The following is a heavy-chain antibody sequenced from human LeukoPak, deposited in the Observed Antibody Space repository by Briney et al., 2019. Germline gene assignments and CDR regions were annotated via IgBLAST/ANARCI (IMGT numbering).Heavy chain of an antibody. D-gene: IGHD2-2*01. CDR2: IKSKTDGGTT. CDR1: GFTFSNAW. J-gene: IGHJ5*02. Sequence: GGSLRLSCAASGFTFSNAWMSWVRQAPGKGLEWVGRIKSKTDGGTTDYAAAVKGRFTISRDDSKNTLYLQMNSLKTEDTAVYYCTTVVSLFAPNWFDPWGQGTLVTVSS. CDR3: TTVVSLFAPNWFDP. V-gene: IGHV3-15*01.